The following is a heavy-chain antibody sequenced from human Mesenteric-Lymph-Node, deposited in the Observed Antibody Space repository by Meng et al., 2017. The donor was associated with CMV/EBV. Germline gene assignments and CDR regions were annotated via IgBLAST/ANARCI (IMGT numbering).Heavy chain of an antibody. CDR2: IYSGGSST. D-gene: IGHD3-3*01. CDR1: SYA. Sequence: SYAMSWVRQAPGKGLEWVSVIYSGGSSTYYADSVKGRFTISRDNSKNTLYLQMNSLRAEDTAVYYCAKTLTRITIFGVVIPPVGFDPWGQGTLVTVSS. CDR3: AKTLTRITIFGVVIPPVGFDP. V-gene: IGHV3-23*03. J-gene: IGHJ5*02.